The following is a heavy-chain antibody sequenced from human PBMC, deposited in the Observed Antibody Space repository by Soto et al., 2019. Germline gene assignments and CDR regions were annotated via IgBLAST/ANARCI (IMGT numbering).Heavy chain of an antibody. J-gene: IGHJ4*02. CDR3: ARESYLQVY. Sequence: SETLSLTCTVSGGSISSSSYYWGWIRQPPGKGLEWIGSIYYSGSTYYNPSLKSRVTISVDTSKNQFSLRLSSVTAADTAVYYCARESYLQVYWGQGILVTVSS. D-gene: IGHD3-16*02. CDR2: IYYSGST. CDR1: GGSISSSSYY. V-gene: IGHV4-39*02.